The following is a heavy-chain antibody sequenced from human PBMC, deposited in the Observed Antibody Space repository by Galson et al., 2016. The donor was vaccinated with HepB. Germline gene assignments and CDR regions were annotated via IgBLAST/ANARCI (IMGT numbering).Heavy chain of an antibody. CDR1: GFNFDEYY. CDR3: SALGGWFRNLGVDS. D-gene: IGHD1-14*01. CDR2: ISPSGGTI. Sequence: SLRLSCAASGFNFDEYYMAWIRQAPGAGLECVSYISPSGGTIYYRDSVKGRFTISRDNSKDSVFLQMNSLRADDTAVYFYSALGGWFRNLGVDSWGQGTLVSVSS. V-gene: IGHV3-11*01. J-gene: IGHJ4*02.